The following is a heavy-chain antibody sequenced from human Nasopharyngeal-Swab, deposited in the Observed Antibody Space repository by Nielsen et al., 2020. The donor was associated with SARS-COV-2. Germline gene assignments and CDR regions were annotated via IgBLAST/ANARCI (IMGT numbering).Heavy chain of an antibody. CDR2: LNPNSGGT. CDR3: ARDLGYIRYCSGGSCYQDY. J-gene: IGHJ4*02. D-gene: IGHD2-15*01. V-gene: IGHV1-2*06. Sequence: AAVQVSCKASGYLFTSYYTHWVRQAPGQGLQWMGRLNPNSGGTNYAQKFQGRVTMTSDTYISTAYMELSRIRSDDTAVYYCARDLGYIRYCSGGSCYQDYWCQGTLVTDSS. CDR1: GYLFTSYY.